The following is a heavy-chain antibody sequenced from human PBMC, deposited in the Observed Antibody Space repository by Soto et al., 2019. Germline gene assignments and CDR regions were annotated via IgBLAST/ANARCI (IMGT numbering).Heavy chain of an antibody. CDR3: AKDLEDYNYEYKLDY. CDR2: MSFEGSNE. CDR1: GFAFSNYG. V-gene: IGHV3-30*18. Sequence: PGGSLRLSCVASGFAFSNYGMHWVRQAPGKGLEWVAVMSFEGSNEYYADSVKGRFTVSRDNSKNTLYLQMNSLRAEDTAVYYCAKDLEDYNYEYKLDYWGQGTLVTVSS. J-gene: IGHJ4*02. D-gene: IGHD5-18*01.